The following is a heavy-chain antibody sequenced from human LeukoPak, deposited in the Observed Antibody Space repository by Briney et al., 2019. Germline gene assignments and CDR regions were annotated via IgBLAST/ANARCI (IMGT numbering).Heavy chain of an antibody. V-gene: IGHV4-39*07. D-gene: IGHD5-12*01. CDR3: ARNRGGPSIVATIIGGFDY. CDR2: VYYSGTT. CDR1: GDSISLSFYY. Sequence: SETLSLTCSVSGDSISLSFYYWGWIRQPPGKALEWIGSVYYSGTTSYNPSLKSRVTISVDTSKNQFSLKLSSVTAADTAVYYCARNRGGPSIVATIIGGFDYWGQGTLVTVSS. J-gene: IGHJ4*02.